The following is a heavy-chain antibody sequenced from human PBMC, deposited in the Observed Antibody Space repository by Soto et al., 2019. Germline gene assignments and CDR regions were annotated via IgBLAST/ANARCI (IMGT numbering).Heavy chain of an antibody. CDR3: AKDRVESGLGEIDY. Sequence: PGGSLRLSCAASGFSFSNNGMHWVRQAPGKGLEWVAIISYDGSNKYYADSVEGRFTISRDNSKNTLYLQMNSLRVEDTAVYYCAKDRVESGLGEIDYWGQGTLVTVSS. V-gene: IGHV3-30*18. D-gene: IGHD3-16*01. J-gene: IGHJ4*02. CDR2: ISYDGSNK. CDR1: GFSFSNNG.